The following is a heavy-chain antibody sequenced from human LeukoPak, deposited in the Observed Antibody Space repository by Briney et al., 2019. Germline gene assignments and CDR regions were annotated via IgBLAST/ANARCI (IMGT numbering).Heavy chain of an antibody. CDR2: ISCSGGST. CDR3: AKASAMIVVVSKHFDY. J-gene: IGHJ4*02. Sequence: GGSLRLSCAASGFTFSSYAMSWVRQAPGKGLEWVSAISCSGGSTYYADSVKGRFTISRDNSKTTLYLQLNSLRAEDTAVYYCAKASAMIVVVSKHFDYWGQGTLVTVSS. D-gene: IGHD3-22*01. V-gene: IGHV3-23*01. CDR1: GFTFSSYA.